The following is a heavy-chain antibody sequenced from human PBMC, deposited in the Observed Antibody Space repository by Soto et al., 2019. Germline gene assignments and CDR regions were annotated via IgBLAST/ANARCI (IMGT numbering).Heavy chain of an antibody. D-gene: IGHD2-2*01. CDR3: ARPIGGYCSSTSCYPFDD. V-gene: IGHV3-11*03. CDR1: GFTFSDYY. J-gene: IGHJ4*02. Sequence: GGSLRLSCAASGFTFSDYYMSWIRQAPGKGLEWVSYISSSSSYTNYADSVKGRFTISRDNAKNSLYLQMNSLRAEDTAVYYCARPIGGYCSSTSCYPFDDWGQGTLVTVAS. CDR2: ISSSSSYT.